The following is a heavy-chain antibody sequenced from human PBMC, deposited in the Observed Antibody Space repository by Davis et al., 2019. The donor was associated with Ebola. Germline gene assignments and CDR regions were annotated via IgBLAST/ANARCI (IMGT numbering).Heavy chain of an antibody. CDR2: ISAYNGNT. D-gene: IGHD3-10*01. V-gene: IGHV1-18*01. CDR3: ARGITMVQGVTWFDY. Sequence: ASVKVSCKASGYTFTSYGISWVRQAPGQGLEWMGWISAYNGNTNYAQKLQGRVTMTTDTSTSTAYMELRSLRSDDTAVYYCARGITMVQGVTWFDYWSQGTLVTVSS. J-gene: IGHJ4*02. CDR1: GYTFTSYG.